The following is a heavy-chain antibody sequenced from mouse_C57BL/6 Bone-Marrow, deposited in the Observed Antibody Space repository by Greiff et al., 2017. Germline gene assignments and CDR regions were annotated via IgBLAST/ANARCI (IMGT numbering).Heavy chain of an antibody. CDR1: GFSLSTFGMG. CDR2: IWWDDDK. Sequence: LKESGPGILQPSQTLSLTCSFSGFSLSTFGMGVGWIRQPSGKGLEWLAHIWWDDDKYYNPALKSRLTISKDTSKNQVILKIANVDTADPTTYYCARIWNGDYFDYWGQGTTLTVSS. J-gene: IGHJ2*01. V-gene: IGHV8-8*01. CDR3: ARIWNGDYFDY.